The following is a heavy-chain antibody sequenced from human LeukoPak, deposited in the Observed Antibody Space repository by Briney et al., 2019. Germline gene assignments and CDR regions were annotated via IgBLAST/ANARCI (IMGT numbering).Heavy chain of an antibody. CDR2: IYSGGSI. J-gene: IGHJ4*02. D-gene: IGHD4-23*01. Sequence: GGSLRLSCAASGFTVSSNYMSWVRQAPGKGLEWVSVIYSGGSIYYADSVKGRFTISRDNSKNTLYLQMNSLRAEDTAVYYCARDDYAGPSGYWGQGTPVTVSS. V-gene: IGHV3-66*01. CDR1: GFTVSSNY. CDR3: ARDDYAGPSGY.